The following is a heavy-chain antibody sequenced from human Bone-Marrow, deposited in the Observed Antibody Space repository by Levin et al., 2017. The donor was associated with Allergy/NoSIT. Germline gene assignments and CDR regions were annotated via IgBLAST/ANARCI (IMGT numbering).Heavy chain of an antibody. V-gene: IGHV1-69*01. Sequence: PGESLKISCKAYGGTFRNSAISWVRQAPGQGLEWMGGSIPISGTGTYPPKFQGRVTITADDSTNTAYMELTSLSYEDTAIYYCARQGGRYFDYWGQGTLVTVSS. J-gene: IGHJ4*02. CDR2: SIPISGTG. CDR1: GGTFRNSA. CDR3: ARQGGRYFDY.